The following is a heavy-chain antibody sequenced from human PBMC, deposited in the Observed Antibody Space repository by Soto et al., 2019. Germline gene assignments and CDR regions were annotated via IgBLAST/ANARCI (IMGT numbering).Heavy chain of an antibody. CDR2: INAGNGNT. CDR1: GYTFTSYA. J-gene: IGHJ1*01. CDR3: ARGDSSGYYGVVQH. D-gene: IGHD3-22*01. V-gene: IGHV1-3*01. Sequence: QVQLVQSGAEVKKPGASVKVSCKASGYTFTSYAMHWVRQAPGQRLEWMGWINAGNGNTKYSQKFQGRVTITRDTSASTADMELSSLRSEDTAVYYCARGDSSGYYGVVQHWGQGTLVTVSS.